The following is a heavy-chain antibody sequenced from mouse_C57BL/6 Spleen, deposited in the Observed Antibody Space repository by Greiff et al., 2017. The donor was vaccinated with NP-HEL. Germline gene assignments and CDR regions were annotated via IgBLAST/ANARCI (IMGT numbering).Heavy chain of an antibody. J-gene: IGHJ4*01. CDR3: ARFDGYYGYAMDY. CDR2: IDPSDSYT. CDR1: GYTFTSYW. Sequence: QVQLQQSGAELVKPGASVKLSCKASGYTFTSYWMQWVKQRPGQGLEWIGEIDPSDSYTNYNQKFKGKATLTVDTSSSTAYMQLSSLTSEDSAVYYCARFDGYYGYAMDYWGQGTSVTVSS. V-gene: IGHV1-50*01. D-gene: IGHD2-3*01.